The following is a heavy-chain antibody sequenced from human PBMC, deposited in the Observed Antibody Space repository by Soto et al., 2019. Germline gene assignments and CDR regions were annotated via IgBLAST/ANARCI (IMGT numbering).Heavy chain of an antibody. V-gene: IGHV4-4*02. J-gene: IGHJ5*02. D-gene: IGHD3-9*01. CDR3: AVGRYYDILTGYYFRTWFDP. CDR2: IYHSGST. Sequence: PSETLSLTCAVSGGSISSSNWWSWVRQPPGKGLEWIGEIYHSGSTNYNPSLKSRVTISVDKSKNQFSLKLSSVTAADTAMYYCAVGRYYDILTGYYFRTWFDPWGQGTLVTVSS. CDR1: GGSISSSNW.